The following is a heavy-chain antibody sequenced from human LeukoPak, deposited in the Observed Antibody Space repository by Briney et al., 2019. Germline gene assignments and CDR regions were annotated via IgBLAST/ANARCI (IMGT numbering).Heavy chain of an antibody. CDR2: IYSGGST. D-gene: IGHD6-19*01. V-gene: IGHV3-53*01. CDR3: ARGYSSGWYGCPFDY. J-gene: IGHJ4*01. CDR1: GFTVSSNY. Sequence: GGSLRLSCAASGFTVSSNYMSWVSQAPGKGLEWVSVIYSGGSTYYADSVKGRFTISRDNSKNTLYLQMNSLRAEDTAVYYCARGYSSGWYGCPFDYWGHGTLVTVSS.